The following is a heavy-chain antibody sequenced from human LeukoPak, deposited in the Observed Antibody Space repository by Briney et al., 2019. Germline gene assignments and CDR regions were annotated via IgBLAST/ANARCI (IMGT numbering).Heavy chain of an antibody. V-gene: IGHV3-66*01. Sequence: GGSLRLSCAASGFTVSNNYMTWVRQAPGKGREWVSVMYRVGNTYYADFVKGRFTISRDNFKNTLHLQMNSLRVEDTAVYYCARDVGGYGTKGYYFDSWGQGTLVTVSS. CDR3: ARDVGGYGTKGYYFDS. CDR1: GFTVSNNY. D-gene: IGHD5-12*01. CDR2: MYRVGNT. J-gene: IGHJ4*02.